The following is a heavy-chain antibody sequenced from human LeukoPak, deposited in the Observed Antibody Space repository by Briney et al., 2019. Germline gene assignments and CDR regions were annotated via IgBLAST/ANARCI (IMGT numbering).Heavy chain of an antibody. J-gene: IGHJ5*01. Sequence: GGFLRLSCAASGFTFSNNAMSWVRQAPGKGLVWVSRINGGGGYQNYADSVKGRFTISRDNAKNTLYLQMVSLRAEDTAVYYCVRDWDHFDFDSWGQGALVSVSS. CDR2: INGGGGYQ. CDR3: VRDWDHFDFDS. CDR1: GFTFSNNA. V-gene: IGHV3-74*01. D-gene: IGHD1-26*01.